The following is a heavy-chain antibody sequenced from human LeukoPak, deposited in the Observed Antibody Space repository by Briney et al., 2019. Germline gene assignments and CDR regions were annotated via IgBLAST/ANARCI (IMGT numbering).Heavy chain of an antibody. CDR2: IYTSGST. CDR1: GGSISSGSYY. J-gene: IGHJ4*02. CDR3: ASTDILTGYPQIDY. V-gene: IGHV4-61*02. Sequence: SEALSLTCTVSGGSISSGSYYWSWIRQPAGKGLEWIGRIYTSGSTNYNPSLKSRVTMSVDTSKNQFSLKLSSVTAADTAVYYCASTDILTGYPQIDYWGQGTLVTVSS. D-gene: IGHD3-9*01.